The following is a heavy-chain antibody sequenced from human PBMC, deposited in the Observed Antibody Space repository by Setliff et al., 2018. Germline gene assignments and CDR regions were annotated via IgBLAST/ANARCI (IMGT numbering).Heavy chain of an antibody. V-gene: IGHV1-69*13. D-gene: IGHD2-21*02. CDR1: GGAFSNYG. CDR3: AGESVVVVTTTNYYYYIDV. Sequence: GASVKVSCKASGGAFSNYGITWVRQAPGQGLEWMGGIIPIFGTTTYAQKFLGRVTITADESSSTGYMELSSLRSEDTAVYFCAGESVVVVTTTNYYYYIDVWGEGTTVTVSS. CDR2: IIPIFGTT. J-gene: IGHJ6*03.